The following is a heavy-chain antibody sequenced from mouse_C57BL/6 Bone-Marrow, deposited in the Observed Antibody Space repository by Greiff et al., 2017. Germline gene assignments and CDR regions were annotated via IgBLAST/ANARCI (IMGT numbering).Heavy chain of an antibody. CDR2: IFPCDSET. J-gene: IGHJ2*01. CDR1: GYTFTSYW. Sequence: VQLKQSGAELVRPGSSVKLSCKASGYTFTSYWMDWVKQRPGQGLDWIGNIFPCDSETHSNQKFKDQATFTADTSSTTAYMQLSSLTAEDSSFYYWARGYYYDGAFDYWGQGTMLTVSS. CDR3: ARGYYYDGAFDY. D-gene: IGHD2-4*01. V-gene: IGHV1-61*01.